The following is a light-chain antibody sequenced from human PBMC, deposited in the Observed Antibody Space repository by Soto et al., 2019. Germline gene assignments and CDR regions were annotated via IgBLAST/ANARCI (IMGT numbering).Light chain of an antibody. CDR1: QSVSGW. J-gene: IGKJ1*01. CDR2: KAS. Sequence: DIQMTQSPSTLSASVGDRVTITCRASQSVSGWLAWYQQKPGKAPNLLIYKASSLESGVPSRFSGSGYGTEFTLTISSLQPDDFATFYCQQYSTYSRAFGQGTKVDI. CDR3: QQYSTYSRA. V-gene: IGKV1-5*03.